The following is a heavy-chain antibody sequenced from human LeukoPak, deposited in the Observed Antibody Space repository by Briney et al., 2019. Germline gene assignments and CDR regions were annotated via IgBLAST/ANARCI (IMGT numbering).Heavy chain of an antibody. D-gene: IGHD3-3*01. CDR2: IIPIFGTA. CDR3: ASTEQRFLEWLYAFDI. Sequence: GSSVKVSCKASGGTFSSYAISWVRQAPGQGLEWMGGIIPIFGTANYAQKFQGRVTITADKSTSTAYMELSSLRSEDTAVYYCASTEQRFLEWLYAFDIWGQGTMVTVSS. J-gene: IGHJ3*02. CDR1: GGTFSSYA. V-gene: IGHV1-69*06.